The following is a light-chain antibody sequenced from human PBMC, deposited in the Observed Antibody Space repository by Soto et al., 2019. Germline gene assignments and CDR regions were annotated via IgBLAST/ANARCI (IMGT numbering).Light chain of an antibody. CDR2: DNH. J-gene: IGLJ1*01. CDR1: SSNIGINT. V-gene: IGLV1-44*01. CDR3: AAWDVSLKGFV. Sequence: QSVLTQPPSASGTPGQRVTFSCSGSSSNIGINTVNWYRQLPGTAPQLLISDNHRRPSGVPDRFSGSKSGTSASLAISGLQSKDEATYFCAAWDVSLKGFVFGTGTKVTVL.